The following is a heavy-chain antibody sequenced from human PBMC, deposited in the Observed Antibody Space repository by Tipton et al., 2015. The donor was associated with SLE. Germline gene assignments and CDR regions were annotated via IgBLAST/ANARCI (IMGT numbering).Heavy chain of an antibody. CDR3: AKFVSGYGYYGMDV. CDR1: GFTFSSYG. V-gene: IGHV3-33*06. CDR2: IWYDGSNK. D-gene: IGHD3-22*01. J-gene: IGHJ6*02. Sequence: SLRLSCAASGFTFSSYGMHWVRQAPGKGLEWVAVIWYDGSNKYYADSVKGRFIISRDNSKNTLYLQMNSLRAEDTAVYYCAKFVSGYGYYGMDVWGQGTTVTVSS.